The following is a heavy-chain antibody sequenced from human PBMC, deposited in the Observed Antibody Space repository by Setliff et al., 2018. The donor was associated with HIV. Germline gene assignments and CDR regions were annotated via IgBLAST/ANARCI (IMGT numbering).Heavy chain of an antibody. CDR1: GFTFSSYS. CDR2: ISSSSSYI. V-gene: IGHV3-21*01. D-gene: IGHD6-13*01. CDR3: ARDLSRIAAAGIDY. J-gene: IGHJ4*02. Sequence: GGSLRLSCAASGFTFSSYSMNWVRQAPGKGLEWVSSISSSSSYIYYAGSVKGRFTISRDNAKNSLYLQMNSLRAEDTAVYYCARDLSRIAAAGIDYWCQGTLVTVSS.